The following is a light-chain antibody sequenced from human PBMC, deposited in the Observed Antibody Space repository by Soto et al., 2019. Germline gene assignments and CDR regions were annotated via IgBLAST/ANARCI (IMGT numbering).Light chain of an antibody. CDR3: CSYTSSSTVV. V-gene: IGLV2-14*01. CDR2: EVS. Sequence: QPVLTQPASVSGSPGQSITISCTGASSDVGAYNYVSWYQQHPGKAPKLMIYEVSNRPSGVSNRFSGSKSGNTASLTISGLQAEDEADYYCCSYTSSSTVVFGGGTKLTVL. CDR1: SSDVGAYNY. J-gene: IGLJ2*01.